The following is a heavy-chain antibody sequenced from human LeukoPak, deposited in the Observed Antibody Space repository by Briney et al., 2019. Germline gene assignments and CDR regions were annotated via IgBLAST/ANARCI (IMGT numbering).Heavy chain of an antibody. CDR1: GGSMSSYY. J-gene: IGHJ4*02. Sequence: SETLSLTCTVSGGSMSSYYWSWIRQSPGKGLEWIGYTYYDGTTNYNPSLKSRVTISVDTSKNQFSLKLSSVTAADTAVYYCARGPPPDFDCWGQGTLVTVSS. CDR2: TYYDGTT. CDR3: ARGPPPDFDC. V-gene: IGHV4-59*12.